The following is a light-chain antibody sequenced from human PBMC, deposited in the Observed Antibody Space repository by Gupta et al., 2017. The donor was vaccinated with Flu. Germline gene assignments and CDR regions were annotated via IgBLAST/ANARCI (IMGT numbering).Light chain of an antibody. CDR3: QQSDNFPGLS. V-gene: IGKV1-33*01. Sequence: DIRMTQSPSSLSASVGDRVTISCQASHVITNYLNWSQQKPGKAPKLLIYDASNLETGVPSRFSGSGSGTDFTFTIYSLQPEDIATHYCQQSDNFPGLSFGGGPKVEI. CDR2: DAS. J-gene: IGKJ4*01. CDR1: HVITNY.